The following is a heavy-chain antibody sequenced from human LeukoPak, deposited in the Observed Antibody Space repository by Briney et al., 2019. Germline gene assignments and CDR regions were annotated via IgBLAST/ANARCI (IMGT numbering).Heavy chain of an antibody. J-gene: IGHJ4*02. CDR2: MNPNSGNT. CDR3: ARGGYYNFWSAMDY. V-gene: IGHV1-8*01. CDR1: GYTFTSYD. D-gene: IGHD3-3*01. Sequence: ASVKVSCKASGYTFTSYDINWVRQATGQGLEWMGWMNPNSGNTGYAQKFRGRVTITRNTSISTAYMELSSLRSEDTAVYYCARGGYYNFWSAMDYWGQGTLVTVSS.